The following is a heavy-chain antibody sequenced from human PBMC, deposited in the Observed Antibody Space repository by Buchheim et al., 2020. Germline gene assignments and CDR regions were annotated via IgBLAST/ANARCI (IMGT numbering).Heavy chain of an antibody. CDR1: GFTFSSHW. V-gene: IGHV3-74*01. J-gene: IGHJ5*02. D-gene: IGHD3-3*01. CDR2: IYIDGSIT. CDR3: AREARTTIFGVVSNWFDP. Sequence: EVQLVESGGGLVQPGGSLRLSCAASGFTFSSHWMHWVRQAPGKGLVWVSRIYIDGSITSYADSVKGRFTISRHYAKNRLYLQMNSLRVEDTAVYYCAREARTTIFGVVSNWFDPWGQGTL.